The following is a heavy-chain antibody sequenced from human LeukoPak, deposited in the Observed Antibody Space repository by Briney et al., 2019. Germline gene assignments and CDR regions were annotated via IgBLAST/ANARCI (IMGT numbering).Heavy chain of an antibody. CDR2: INPSGGT. CDR1: GGSISGFY. D-gene: IGHD4-17*01. CDR3: AREYGDLGY. J-gene: IGHJ4*02. Sequence: PSETLSLTCTVSGGSISGFYWSWIRQPAGKGLEWIGRINPSGGTNYNPSLKSRVTMSTDTSSNKFSLNLRSVTAADTAVYYCAREYGDLGYWGRGTLVTVSS. V-gene: IGHV4-4*07.